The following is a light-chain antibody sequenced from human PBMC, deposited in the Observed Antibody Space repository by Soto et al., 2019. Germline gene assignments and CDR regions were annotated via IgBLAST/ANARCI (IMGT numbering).Light chain of an antibody. J-gene: IGLJ1*01. CDR2: EVS. Sequence: QSALTQPASVSGSPGQSITISCTGTSSDVGGYKYVSWYQQHPGKAPKLMIYEVSNRPSGVSNRFSGSKSGNTASLTISGLLAEDEAHYYCASYTSTSTPYVFGTGTKLTVL. CDR3: ASYTSTSTPYV. V-gene: IGLV2-14*01. CDR1: SSDVGGYKY.